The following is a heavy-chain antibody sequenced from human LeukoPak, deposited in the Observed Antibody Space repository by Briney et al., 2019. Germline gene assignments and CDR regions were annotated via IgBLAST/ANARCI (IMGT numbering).Heavy chain of an antibody. CDR2: IYYSGST. CDR3: ARSAPPVLDHFDY. CDR1: GGSISSGGYY. Sequence: SETLSLTCTVSGGSISSGGYYWSWIRQHPGKGLEWIGYIYYSGSTYYNPSLKSRVTISVDTSKNQFSLKLSSVTAADTAVYYCARSAPPVLDHFDYWGQGTLVTVSS. D-gene: IGHD3/OR15-3a*01. J-gene: IGHJ4*02. V-gene: IGHV4-31*03.